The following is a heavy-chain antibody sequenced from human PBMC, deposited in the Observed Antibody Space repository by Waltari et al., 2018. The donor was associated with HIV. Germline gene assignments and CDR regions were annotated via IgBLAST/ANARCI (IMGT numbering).Heavy chain of an antibody. V-gene: IGHV5-51*03. CDR3: TKGMYANQDYFDN. CDR2: IYPGDSDT. D-gene: IGHD2-8*01. CDR1: GYSFATYW. J-gene: IGHJ4*02. Sequence: EVQLVQSGAEVKKPGGSLKISCKGSGYSFATYWIGWVRQMPGKGLEWMGIIYPGDSDTRYSPSFQGQVTISADKSIRTAHLQCSSLKASDTAMYYCTKGMYANQDYFDNWGQGTLVTVSS.